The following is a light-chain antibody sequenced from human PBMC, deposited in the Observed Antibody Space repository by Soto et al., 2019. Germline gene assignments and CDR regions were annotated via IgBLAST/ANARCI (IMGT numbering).Light chain of an antibody. V-gene: IGLV1-44*01. CDR2: SNN. Sequence: QSVLTQLPSASGTPGQRITISCSGSSSNIGSHTVNWHQQVPGTAPKLLIYSNNERPSGVPDRFSGSKSGTSASLAISGLQSGDEADYYCAAWDDSLNGVIFGGGTKLTVL. J-gene: IGLJ2*01. CDR1: SSNIGSHT. CDR3: AAWDDSLNGVI.